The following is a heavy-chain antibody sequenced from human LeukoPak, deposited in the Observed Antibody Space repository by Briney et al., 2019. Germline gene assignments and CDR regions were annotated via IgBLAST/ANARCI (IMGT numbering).Heavy chain of an antibody. D-gene: IGHD5-12*01. CDR2: IKEDGSAK. V-gene: IGHV3-7*04. J-gene: IGHJ4*02. CDR3: ARDSPGYGAYDLG. CDR1: GFTFSRYA. Sequence: PGGSLRLSCAASGFTFSRYAMSWVRQAPGKGLEWVANIKEDGSAKYSVDSVKGRFTISRDNAKNTLYLQMNSLRAEDTAVYYCARDSPGYGAYDLGWGQGTLVTVSS.